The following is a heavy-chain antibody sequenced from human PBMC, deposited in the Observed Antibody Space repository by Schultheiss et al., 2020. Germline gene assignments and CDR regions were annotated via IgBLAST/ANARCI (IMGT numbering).Heavy chain of an antibody. CDR2: ISWNSGSI. V-gene: IGHV3-9*01. CDR1: RFTFDDYA. J-gene: IGHJ6*02. CDR3: ARDPDYGDYYYYYGMDV. Sequence: GGSLRLSCAASRFTFDDYAMHWVRQAPGKGLEWVSGISWNSGSIGYADSVKGRFTISRDNAKNTLYLQMNSLRAEDTAVYYCARDPDYGDYYYYYGMDVWGQGTTVTVSS. D-gene: IGHD4-17*01.